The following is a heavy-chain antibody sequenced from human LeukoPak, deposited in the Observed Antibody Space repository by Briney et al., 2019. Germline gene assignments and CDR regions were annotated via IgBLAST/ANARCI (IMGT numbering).Heavy chain of an antibody. J-gene: IGHJ5*02. CDR2: IYSGGST. CDR3: ARDAPSYSSPSGWFDP. Sequence: QTGGSLRLSCAASGFTVSSNYMSWVRQAPGKGLEWVSVIYSGGSTYYADSVKGRFTISRDNSKNTLYLQMNSLRAEDTAVYYCARDAPSYSSPSGWFDPWGQGTLVTVSS. CDR1: GFTVSSNY. D-gene: IGHD6-13*01. V-gene: IGHV3-66*02.